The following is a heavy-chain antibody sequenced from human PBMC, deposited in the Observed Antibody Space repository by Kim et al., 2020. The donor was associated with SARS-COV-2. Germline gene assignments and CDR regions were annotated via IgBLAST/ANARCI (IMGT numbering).Heavy chain of an antibody. CDR2: IDPSDSYT. D-gene: IGHD5-18*01. CDR1: GYSFTSYW. Sequence: GESLKISCKGSGYSFTSYWISWVRQMPGKGLEWMGRIDPSDSYTNYSPSFQGHVTISADKSISTAYLQWSSLKASDTAMYYCARVDTDDWYFDLWGRGTLVTVSS. J-gene: IGHJ2*01. CDR3: ARVDTDDWYFDL. V-gene: IGHV5-10-1*01.